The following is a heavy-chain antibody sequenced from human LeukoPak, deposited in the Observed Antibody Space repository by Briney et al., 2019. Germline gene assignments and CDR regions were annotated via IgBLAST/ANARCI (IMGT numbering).Heavy chain of an antibody. CDR3: ASFHSGSEEFDY. CDR2: IIPIFGTA. CDR1: GGTFSSYD. D-gene: IGHD3-10*01. J-gene: IGHJ4*02. Sequence: SVKVSCKASGGTFSSYDISWVRQAPGQGLEWMGGIIPIFGTANYAQKFQGRVTITADESTSTAYMELSSLRSEDTAVYYCASFHSGSEEFDYWGQGTLVTVSS. V-gene: IGHV1-69*13.